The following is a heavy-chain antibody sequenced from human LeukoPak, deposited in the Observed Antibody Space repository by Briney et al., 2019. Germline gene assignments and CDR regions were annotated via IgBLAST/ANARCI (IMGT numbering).Heavy chain of an antibody. J-gene: IGHJ4*02. Sequence: SETLSLTCTVSGGSISSYYWSWIRQPPGKGLEGIGYIYYSGSTNYNPSLKSRVTISVDTSKNQFSLKLSSVTAADTAVYYCARAWRGYYFDYWGQGTLVTVSS. D-gene: IGHD3-10*01. V-gene: IGHV4-59*01. CDR3: ARAWRGYYFDY. CDR1: GGSISSYY. CDR2: IYYSGST.